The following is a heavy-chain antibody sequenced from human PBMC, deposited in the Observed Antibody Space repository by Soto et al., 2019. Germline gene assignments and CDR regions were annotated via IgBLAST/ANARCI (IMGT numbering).Heavy chain of an antibody. J-gene: IGHJ6*02. CDR1: GFTFGDYA. Sequence: PGGSLRLSCTASGFTFGDYAMSWFLQAPGKGLEWVGFIRSKAYGGTTEYAASVKGRFTISRDDSKSIAYLQMNSLKTEDTAVYYCTRGKFPQYYYYYYYGMDVWGQGTTVTVSS. CDR3: TRGKFPQYYYYYYYGMDV. CDR2: IRSKAYGGTT. D-gene: IGHD3-10*01. V-gene: IGHV3-49*03.